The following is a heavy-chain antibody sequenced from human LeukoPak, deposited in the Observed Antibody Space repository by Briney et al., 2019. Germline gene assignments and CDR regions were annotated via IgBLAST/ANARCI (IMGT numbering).Heavy chain of an antibody. J-gene: IGHJ3*02. D-gene: IGHD3-22*01. CDR2: IYPGDSDT. CDR1: GYSFTSYW. CDR3: ASTPFDDSSGYYAFDI. Sequence: GESLKISCKGSGYSFTSYWIGWVRQMPGKGLEWMGIIYPGDSDTRYSPSFQGQVTISADKSISTAYLQWSSLKASDTAMYYCASTPFDDSSGYYAFDIWGQGTMVTVSS. V-gene: IGHV5-51*01.